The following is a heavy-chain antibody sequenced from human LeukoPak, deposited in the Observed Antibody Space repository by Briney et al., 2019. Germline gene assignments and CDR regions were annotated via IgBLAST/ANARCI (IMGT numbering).Heavy chain of an antibody. CDR1: GGSFSGYY. V-gene: IGHV4-34*01. CDR2: INHSGST. CDR3: ARGSKLYYYDSSGYYIFDY. D-gene: IGHD3-22*01. Sequence: SETLSLTCAVYGGSFSGYYWSWIRQPPGKGLEWIGEINHSGSTNYNPSLKSRVTISVDTSKNQFSLKLSSVIAADTAVYYCARGSKLYYYDSSGYYIFDYWGQGTLVTVSS. J-gene: IGHJ4*02.